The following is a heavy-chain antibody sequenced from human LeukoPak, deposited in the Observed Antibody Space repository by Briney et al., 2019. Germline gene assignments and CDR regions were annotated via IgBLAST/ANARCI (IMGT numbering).Heavy chain of an antibody. Sequence: SETLSLTCTVSGGSISSYYWSWIRQPPGKGLEWSGYIYYSGSTNYNPSLKSRVTISVDTSKNQFSLKLSSVTAADTAVYYCARLGYYDSSGYYDWYFDLGGRGTLVTVSS. J-gene: IGHJ2*01. CDR3: ARLGYYDSSGYYDWYFDL. D-gene: IGHD3-22*01. CDR1: GGSISSYY. CDR2: IYYSGST. V-gene: IGHV4-59*08.